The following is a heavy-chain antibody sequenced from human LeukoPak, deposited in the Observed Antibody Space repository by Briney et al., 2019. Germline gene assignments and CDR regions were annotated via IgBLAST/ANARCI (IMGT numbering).Heavy chain of an antibody. CDR1: GGSISSGSYY. J-gene: IGHJ3*01. CDR3: ARARSGDTFDF. V-gene: IGHV4-61*02. CDR2: IYTSGST. Sequence: PSETLSLTCTVSGGSISSGSYYWSWIRQPAGKGLEWIGRIYTSGSTNYNPSLKSRVTTSVDTSKNQFSLKLTSVTAADTAVYYCARARSGDTFDFWGQGTMVTVSS.